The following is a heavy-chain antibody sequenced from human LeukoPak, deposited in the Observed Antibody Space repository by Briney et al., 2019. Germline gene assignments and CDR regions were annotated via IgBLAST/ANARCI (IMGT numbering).Heavy chain of an antibody. D-gene: IGHD4-23*01. CDR1: GFTFSDYW. J-gene: IGHJ4*02. Sequence: GGSLSLSCAPAGFTFSDYWVHWVRHAPGKGLVWVSRINSDGTSISYADSVTVRFNITRDNAKNTLYRQMNSLRAEDTAVYYCARDRWNFDYWGQGTLVTVSS. CDR3: ARDRWNFDY. V-gene: IGHV3-74*01. CDR2: INSDGTSI.